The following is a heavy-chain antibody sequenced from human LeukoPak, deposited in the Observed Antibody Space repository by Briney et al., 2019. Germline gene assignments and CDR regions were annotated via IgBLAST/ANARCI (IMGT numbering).Heavy chain of an antibody. CDR1: GGSISSSSYY. V-gene: IGHV4-39*01. Sequence: PSETLSLTCTVSGGSISSSSYYWGWIRQPPGKGLEWIGSIYYSGSTYYNPSLKSRVTISVDTSKNQSSLKLSSVTAADTAVYYCARTYSSSWTDAFDIWGQGTMVTVSS. CDR2: IYYSGST. CDR3: ARTYSSSWTDAFDI. J-gene: IGHJ3*02. D-gene: IGHD6-13*01.